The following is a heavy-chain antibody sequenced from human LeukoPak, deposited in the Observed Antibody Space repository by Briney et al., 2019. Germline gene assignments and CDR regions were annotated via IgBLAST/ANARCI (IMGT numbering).Heavy chain of an antibody. CDR2: ISYDGSNK. CDR3: ARNSGSYPYFDY. D-gene: IGHD1-26*01. CDR1: GFTFSSYG. V-gene: IGHV3-30*03. Sequence: GGSLRLSCAASGFTFSSYGMHWVRQAPGKGLEWVAVISYDGSNKYYADSVKGRFTISRDNSKNTLYLQMNSLRAEDTAVYYCARNSGSYPYFDYWGQGTLVTVSS. J-gene: IGHJ4*02.